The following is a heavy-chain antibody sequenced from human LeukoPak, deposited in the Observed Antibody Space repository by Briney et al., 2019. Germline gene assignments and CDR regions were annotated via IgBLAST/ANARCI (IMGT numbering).Heavy chain of an antibody. CDR2: ISGGGGST. CDR3: ASGRVASDSDY. D-gene: IGHD1-26*01. J-gene: IGHJ4*02. Sequence: GGSLRLSCAASGFTFSSYAMSWVRQAPGMGLEWVSSISGGGGSTHCADSVKGRFTISRDNSKNTLYLQMNSLRAEDTAVYYCASGRVASDSDYWGQGTLVTVSS. CDR1: GFTFSSYA. V-gene: IGHV3-23*01.